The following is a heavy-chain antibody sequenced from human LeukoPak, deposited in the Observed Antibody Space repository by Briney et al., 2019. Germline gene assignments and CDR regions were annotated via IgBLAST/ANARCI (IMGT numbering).Heavy chain of an antibody. D-gene: IGHD6-19*01. Sequence: GASVKVSCKASGYTFTSYYMHWVRQAPGQGLEWMGGIIPIFGTANYAQKFQGRVTITADESTSTAYMELSSLRSEDTAVYYCARERDSSGLFDYWGQGTLVTVSS. CDR1: GYTFTSYY. J-gene: IGHJ4*02. V-gene: IGHV1-69*13. CDR2: IIPIFGTA. CDR3: ARERDSSGLFDY.